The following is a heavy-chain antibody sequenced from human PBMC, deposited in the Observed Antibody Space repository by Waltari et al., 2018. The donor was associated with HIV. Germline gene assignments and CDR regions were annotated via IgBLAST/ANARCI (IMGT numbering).Heavy chain of an antibody. CDR2: IYHSGNT. CDR1: GFSITTDYY. Sequence: QVQLQESGPGLVKPSETLSLTCAVSGFSITTDYYWGWIRQLPGKGLEWIASIYHSGNTYYNPSLKSRVTVSLDTSKNQFSLNLKSVTAADTAVYYCGRVWCSGGSCFIGLTDYWGQGTLVTVSS. CDR3: GRVWCSGGSCFIGLTDY. V-gene: IGHV4-38-2*01. J-gene: IGHJ4*02. D-gene: IGHD2-15*01.